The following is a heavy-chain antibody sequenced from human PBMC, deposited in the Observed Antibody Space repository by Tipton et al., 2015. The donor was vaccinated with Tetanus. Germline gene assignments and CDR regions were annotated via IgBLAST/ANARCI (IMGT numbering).Heavy chain of an antibody. CDR3: ARAPNRISRASAY. CDR1: GGTFTNYA. CDR2: ITPIFGTT. Sequence: QSGPEVKKPGSSVKVSCKASGGTFTNYALSWVRQAPGQGLEWVGGITPIFGTTNFAPKFQGRVTITADESTNTAFMELSSLRSEDTAVYYCARAPNRISRASAYWGQGTQITVSS. J-gene: IGHJ4*02. V-gene: IGHV1-69*01. D-gene: IGHD1-14*01.